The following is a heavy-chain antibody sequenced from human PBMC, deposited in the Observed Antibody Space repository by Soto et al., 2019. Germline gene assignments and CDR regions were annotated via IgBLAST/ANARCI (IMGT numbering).Heavy chain of an antibody. J-gene: IGHJ5*02. CDR2: SYYSGST. V-gene: IGHV4-30-4*01. Sequence: QVQLQESGPGLVKPLQTLSLTCTVSRGSISSGDYYWRWIRQPPGKGLEWIGYSYYSGSTYYNPSLKSRVTISVDTSKNQFSLKLSSVTAADTAVYYCARERPDGSRLDPWGQGTLVTVSS. CDR1: RGSISSGDYY. CDR3: ARERPDGSRLDP. D-gene: IGHD6-13*01.